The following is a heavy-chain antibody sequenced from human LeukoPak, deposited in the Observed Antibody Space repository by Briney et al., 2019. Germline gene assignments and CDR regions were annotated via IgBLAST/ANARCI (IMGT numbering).Heavy chain of an antibody. D-gene: IGHD3-10*01. CDR2: IYSGGTT. CDR1: GFTVSSNY. CDR3: ANLQAYYYGSGSDPPYDY. Sequence: GGSLRLSCAASGFTVSSNYISWVRQAPGKGLEWVSVIYSGGTTYYADSVKGRFTISRDNSKNTLYLQMNSLRAEDTAVYYCANLQAYYYGSGSDPPYDYWGQGTLVTVSS. V-gene: IGHV3-53*01. J-gene: IGHJ4*02.